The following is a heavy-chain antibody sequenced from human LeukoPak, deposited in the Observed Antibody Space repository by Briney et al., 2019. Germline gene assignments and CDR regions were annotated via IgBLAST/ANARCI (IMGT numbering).Heavy chain of an antibody. CDR3: AKDSSSGSYEFDY. CDR1: GFTFSSYG. CDR2: ISYDGSNK. D-gene: IGHD1-26*01. J-gene: IGHJ4*02. V-gene: IGHV3-30*18. Sequence: GGSLRLSCAASGFTFSSYGMHWVRQAPGKGLEWVAVISYDGSNKYYADSVKGRFTISRDNSKNTLYLQVNSLRAEDTAVYYCAKDSSSGSYEFDYWGQGTLVTVSS.